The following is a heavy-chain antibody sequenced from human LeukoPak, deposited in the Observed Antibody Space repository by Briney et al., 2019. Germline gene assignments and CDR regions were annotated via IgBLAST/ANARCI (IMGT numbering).Heavy chain of an antibody. CDR1: GGSISSSSYY. D-gene: IGHD1-1*01. J-gene: IGHJ4*02. Sequence: PSETLSLTYTVSGGSISSSSYYWGWIRQPPGKGLEWIGSIYYSGSTYYNPSLKSRVTISVDTSKNQFSLKLSSVTAADTAVYYCARGNDVSFDYWGQGTLVTVSS. CDR2: IYYSGST. V-gene: IGHV4-39*07. CDR3: ARGNDVSFDY.